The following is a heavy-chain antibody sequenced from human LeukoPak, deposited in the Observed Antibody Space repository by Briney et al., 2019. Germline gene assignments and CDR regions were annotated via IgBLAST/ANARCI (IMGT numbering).Heavy chain of an antibody. CDR1: RGSISTTSYY. CDR3: ARHVRWLQLTLYIDS. Sequence: PSETLSLTCTVPRGSISTTSYYWGWVRQSPGKGLEWIGSIYYSGSTSYNPPLNSRVPMSVDTSRKQFSLRLSSVTAADTAVYYCARHVRWLQLTLYIDSWGRGTLVTVSS. CDR2: IYYSGST. J-gene: IGHJ2*01. V-gene: IGHV4-39*01. D-gene: IGHD5-24*01.